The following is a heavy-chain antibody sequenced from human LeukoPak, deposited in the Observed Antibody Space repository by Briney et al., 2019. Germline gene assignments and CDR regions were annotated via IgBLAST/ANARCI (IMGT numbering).Heavy chain of an antibody. CDR1: GLTFSNYA. CDR2: ISYDGTIK. J-gene: IGHJ4*02. V-gene: IGHV3-30-3*01. CDR3: AIGNGLTDPFDY. D-gene: IGHD5-24*01. Sequence: GGSLRLSRVASGLTFSNYAMHWVCQAPGKDLECVAVISYDGTIKYYADSVKGRFIISRDNSTNTLYLQMNSLRAEDTAVNYCAIGNGLTDPFDYLGQGTLVTVSS.